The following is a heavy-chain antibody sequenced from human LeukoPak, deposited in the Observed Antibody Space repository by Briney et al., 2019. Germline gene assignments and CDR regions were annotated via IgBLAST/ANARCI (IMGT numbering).Heavy chain of an antibody. J-gene: IGHJ4*02. CDR2: IYSDNT. CDR3: AKDGGGTAFDY. D-gene: IGHD3-16*01. CDR1: GFTVSSNS. V-gene: IGHV3-53*01. Sequence: PGGSLRLSCTVSGFTVSSNSMSWVRQAPGKGLEWVSFIYSDNTHYSDSVKGRFTISRDNSKNTLYLQMNSLRAEDTAVYYCAKDGGGTAFDYWGQGTLVTVSS.